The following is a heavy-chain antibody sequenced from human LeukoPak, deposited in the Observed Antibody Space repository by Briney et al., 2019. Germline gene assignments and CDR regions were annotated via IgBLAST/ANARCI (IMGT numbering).Heavy chain of an antibody. V-gene: IGHV4-4*02. CDR1: GDFIRNGHW. Sequence: SETLSLTCAVSGDFIRNGHWWTWVRQPPGKGLEWIGEIFHSESTNCNPSLKSRVTISVDKSKNQFSLKLTSVTAADTAVYYCARNRDWGVDYWVQGNLVTVSS. D-gene: IGHD7-27*01. CDR2: IFHSEST. CDR3: ARNRDWGVDY. J-gene: IGHJ4*02.